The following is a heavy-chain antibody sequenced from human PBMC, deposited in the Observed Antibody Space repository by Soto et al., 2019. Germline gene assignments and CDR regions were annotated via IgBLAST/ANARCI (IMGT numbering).Heavy chain of an antibody. V-gene: IGHV4-59*08. D-gene: IGHD5-12*01. CDR2: IYYSGST. CDR3: ARSLRSGYDPYYYYYMDV. Sequence: SETLSLTCTVSGGSISSYYWSWIRQPPGKGLEWIGYIYYSGSTNYNPSLKSRVTISVDTSKNQFSLKLSSVTAADTAVYYCARSLRSGYDPYYYYYMDVWGKGTTVTVS. J-gene: IGHJ6*03. CDR1: GGSISSYY.